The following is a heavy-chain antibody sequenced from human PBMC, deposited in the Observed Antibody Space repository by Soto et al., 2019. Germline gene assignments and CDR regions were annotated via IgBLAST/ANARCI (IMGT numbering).Heavy chain of an antibody. D-gene: IGHD5-18*01. V-gene: IGHV3-23*01. J-gene: IGHJ4*02. CDR3: AKRKVERQYSPSKDFFDN. Sequence: GGSLRLSCAASGFTFSNYAMSWVRRAPGKGLEWVSAISGGGGSTSYADSVKGRFTMSRDNSKNTLYLQMNSLRADDTAVYYCAKRKVERQYSPSKDFFDNWGQGTLVTVSS. CDR2: ISGGGGST. CDR1: GFTFSNYA.